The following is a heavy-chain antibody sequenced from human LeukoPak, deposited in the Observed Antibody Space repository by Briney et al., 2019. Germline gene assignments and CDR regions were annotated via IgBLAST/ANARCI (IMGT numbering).Heavy chain of an antibody. V-gene: IGHV3-48*03. J-gene: IGHJ4*02. Sequence: GGSLRLSCAASGLTFTTYEMNWVRQAPGKGLEWVSYISSGGNSIYYADSVKGRFTISRDNAKNSLYLQMNSLRAGDAAVYYCAAVGRSSRPGYWGQGTLVTVSS. CDR2: ISSGGNSI. D-gene: IGHD6-6*01. CDR3: AAVGRSSRPGY. CDR1: GLTFTTYE.